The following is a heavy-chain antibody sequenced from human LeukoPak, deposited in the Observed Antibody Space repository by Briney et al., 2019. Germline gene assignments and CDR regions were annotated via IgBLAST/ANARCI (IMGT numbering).Heavy chain of an antibody. J-gene: IGHJ4*02. CDR3: ATTRGDILTGPDY. V-gene: IGHV3-53*01. CDR2: IYSGGST. D-gene: IGHD3-9*01. CDR1: GFTVSSNY. Sequence: PGGSLRLSCGASGFTVSSNYMSWVRQAPGKGLEWVSVIYSGGSTYYADSVKGRFTISRDNSKNTLYLQMNSLRAEDTAVYYCATTRGDILTGPDYWGQGTLVTVSS.